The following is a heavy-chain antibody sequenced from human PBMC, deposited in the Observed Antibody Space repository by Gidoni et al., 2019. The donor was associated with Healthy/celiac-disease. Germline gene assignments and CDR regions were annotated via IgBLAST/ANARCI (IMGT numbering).Heavy chain of an antibody. CDR2: INHSGST. D-gene: IGHD3-10*01. V-gene: IGHV4-34*01. Sequence: QVQLQQWGAGLLKPSETLSLTCAVYGGSFSGYYWSWIRQPPGKGLEWIGEINHSGSTNYNPSLKRRVTISVDTSKNQFSLKLSSVTAADTAVYYCARERYYGSGSYSYYFDYWGQGTLVTVSS. CDR3: ARERYYGSGSYSYYFDY. CDR1: GGSFSGYY. J-gene: IGHJ4*02.